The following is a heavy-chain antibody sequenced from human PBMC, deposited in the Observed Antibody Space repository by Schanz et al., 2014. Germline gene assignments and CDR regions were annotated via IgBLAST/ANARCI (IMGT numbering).Heavy chain of an antibody. CDR2: INQAASLQ. V-gene: IGHV3-7*01. CDR3: VKIGYTHWSLDE. D-gene: IGHD6-13*01. CDR1: GFTFRTYA. J-gene: IGHJ4*02. Sequence: AQLVESGGGVVQPGGSLRLSCTVSGFTFRTYAVHWVRQARGMGLEWVPAINQAASLQYYVDSVKGRFAISRDGAKNSPYLQMNSLRVEDTAVFYCVKIGYTHWSLDEWGQGILVSVSS.